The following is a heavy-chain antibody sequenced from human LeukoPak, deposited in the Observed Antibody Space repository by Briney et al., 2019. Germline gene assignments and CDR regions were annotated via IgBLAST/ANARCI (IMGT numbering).Heavy chain of an antibody. J-gene: IGHJ4*02. Sequence: GGSLRLSCAASGFTVNSNYMSWVRQAPGKGLECVSVIYSDATTYYADSVKGRFTISRDNSKNTVYLQMNSLRADDTAVYFCARAREMGTTTGVAYSGQGTLVTVSS. CDR3: ARAREMGTTTGVAY. V-gene: IGHV3-53*01. CDR1: GFTVNSNY. D-gene: IGHD1-26*01. CDR2: IYSDATT.